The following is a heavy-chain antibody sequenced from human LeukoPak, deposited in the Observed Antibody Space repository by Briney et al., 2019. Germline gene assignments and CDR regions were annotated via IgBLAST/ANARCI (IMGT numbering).Heavy chain of an antibody. D-gene: IGHD3-10*01. CDR2: IYTTGNT. V-gene: IGHV4-4*09. CDR3: ARHRGVSYYFDF. J-gene: IGHJ4*02. Sequence: SETLSLTCTVSGGSISSYYWSWIRQPPGKGLEWIGYIYTTGNTNYNPSLKSRVTISVDTSKNQFSLQLTSVTATDTALYFCARHRGVSYYFDFWGQGTLVTVSS. CDR1: GGSISSYY.